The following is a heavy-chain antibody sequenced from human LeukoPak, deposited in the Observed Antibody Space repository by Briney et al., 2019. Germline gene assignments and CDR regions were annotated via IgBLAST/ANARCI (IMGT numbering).Heavy chain of an antibody. CDR1: GFTFSDSW. CDR2: MNQDGSEK. V-gene: IGHV3-7*01. Sequence: GGSLRLSCAASGFTFSDSWMSWVRQAPGKGLEWVANMNQDGSEKDYVDSVKGRFTISRDNARNSLYLQMGSLRAEDTAVYYCATYTHWVAGDIWGQGTTVTVSS. D-gene: IGHD3-16*01. J-gene: IGHJ6*02. CDR3: ATYTHWVAGDI.